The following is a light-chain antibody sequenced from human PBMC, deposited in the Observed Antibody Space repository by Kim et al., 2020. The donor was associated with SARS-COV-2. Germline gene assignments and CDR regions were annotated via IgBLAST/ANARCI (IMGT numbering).Light chain of an antibody. CDR3: QQSSPSLT. J-gene: IGKJ4*01. CDR2: GAS. V-gene: IGKV3-20*01. CDR1: QGVGTK. Sequence: ENVLAQSPGTLSLSPGERATLSCRASQGVGTKLAWYQQKPGQAPRLLIYGASSRATGIPGRFSGSGSGTAFTLTVSRLETEDFAVYYCQQSSPSLTFGGGTKVDIK.